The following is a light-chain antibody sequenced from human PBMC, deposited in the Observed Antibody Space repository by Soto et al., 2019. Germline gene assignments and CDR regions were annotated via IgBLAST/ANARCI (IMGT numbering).Light chain of an antibody. J-gene: IGKJ1*01. CDR3: QYYYGDPPWT. Sequence: DIVMTQSPDSLAVSLGERATINCRSSQSVLYSFNNKNYLGWYQQKPGQAPKLLIYWTSTRESGVPDRFSGSGSGTDCTLTISSLQAEDVAFCYCQYYYGDPPWTFGQGTRVEIK. CDR2: WTS. V-gene: IGKV4-1*01. CDR1: QSVLYSFNNKNY.